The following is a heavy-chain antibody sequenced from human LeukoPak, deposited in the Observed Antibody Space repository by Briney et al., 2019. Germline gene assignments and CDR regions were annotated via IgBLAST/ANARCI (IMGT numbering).Heavy chain of an antibody. V-gene: IGHV1-2*02. Sequence: AASVKVSCKASGYTFTAYYMHWVRKAPGQGLEWMGWINPNSGDTNSSQKLQDRVTLTRDTSISTAYMELSSLTSDDTAVYYCARAYGSGTSYHPDYWGQGTLVTVSS. D-gene: IGHD3-10*01. CDR3: ARAYGSGTSYHPDY. J-gene: IGHJ4*02. CDR1: GYTFTAYY. CDR2: INPNSGDT.